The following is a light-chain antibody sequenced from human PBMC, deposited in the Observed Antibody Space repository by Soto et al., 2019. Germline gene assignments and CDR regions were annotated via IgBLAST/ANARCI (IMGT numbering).Light chain of an antibody. J-gene: IGLJ2*01. CDR2: DNN. CDR3: GTWDSSLSAMV. CDR1: SSNIGNNY. V-gene: IGLV1-51*01. Sequence: QSVLTQPPSVSAAPGQQVSISCSGSSSNIGNNYVSWYQQLPGTAPKLLIYDNNQRPSGIPDRFSCSKSGTSATLGITGLQTGDEADYYCGTWDSSLSAMVFAGGTELTVL.